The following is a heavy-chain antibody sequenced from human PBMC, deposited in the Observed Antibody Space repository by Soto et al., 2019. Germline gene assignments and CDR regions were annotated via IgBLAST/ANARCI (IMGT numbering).Heavy chain of an antibody. J-gene: IGHJ3*02. V-gene: IGHV1-24*01. CDR3: ETWFRWDDAFDI. CDR2: FDPEDGET. CDR1: GHTLTELS. D-gene: IGHD1-26*01. Sequence: GASVKVSCKISGHTLTELSIHWVRQAPGKGLEWMGGFDPEDGETIYAQKFQGRVTMTEDTSTDTAYMELSSLRSEDTAVYYCETWFRWDDAFDIWGQGTMVTVSS.